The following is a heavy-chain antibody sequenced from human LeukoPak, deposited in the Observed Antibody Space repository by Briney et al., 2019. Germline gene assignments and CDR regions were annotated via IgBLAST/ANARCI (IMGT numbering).Heavy chain of an antibody. J-gene: IGHJ4*02. CDR3: ARGASGSY. V-gene: IGHV1-18*01. CDR2: ISTYNGNT. Sequence: ASVKVSCKASGYSFTGNDISWVRQAPGQGLEWMGWISTYNGNTHYAQKFQGRVTMITDTSTTTAYMELRSLRSDNTAVYYCARGASGSYWGQGTLVTVSS. CDR1: GYSFTGND. D-gene: IGHD1-26*01.